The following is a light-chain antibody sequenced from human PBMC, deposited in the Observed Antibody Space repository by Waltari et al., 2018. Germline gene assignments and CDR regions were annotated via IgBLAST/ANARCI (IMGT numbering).Light chain of an antibody. CDR3: QQRSAWPLT. V-gene: IGKV3-11*01. Sequence: EIVLTQSPATLSLSPGERATLSCRASQSVNNYLAWFQQKPGQAPRLLIYDTSNRATGIPARFSGSGSGTDFTLTISSLEPEDFADYYCQQRSAWPLTFGQGTRLEIK. J-gene: IGKJ5*01. CDR1: QSVNNY. CDR2: DTS.